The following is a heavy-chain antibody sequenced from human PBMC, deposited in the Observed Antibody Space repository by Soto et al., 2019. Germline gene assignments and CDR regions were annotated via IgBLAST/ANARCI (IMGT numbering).Heavy chain of an antibody. Sequence: PGGSLRLSCAASGFTFSSYAMSWVRQAPGKGLEWVSAISGSGGSTYYADSVKGRFTISRDNSKNTLYLQMNSLGAEDTAVYYCAKVGRTGTTYYGMDVWGQGTTVTVSS. CDR3: AKVGRTGTTYYGMDV. V-gene: IGHV3-23*01. D-gene: IGHD1-7*01. CDR2: ISGSGGST. J-gene: IGHJ6*02. CDR1: GFTFSSYA.